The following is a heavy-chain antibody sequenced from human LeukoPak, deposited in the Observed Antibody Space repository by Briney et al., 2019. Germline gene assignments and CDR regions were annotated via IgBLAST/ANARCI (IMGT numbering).Heavy chain of an antibody. V-gene: IGHV1-2*02. J-gene: IGHJ4*02. CDR1: GFTFTGYY. D-gene: IGHD3-9*01. CDR2: MNYNSGGT. CDR3: ATQRFDWLYTYYFDY. Sequence: ASVKVSCKASGFTFTGYYIHWVRQAPGLGLEWMGWMNYNSGGTYYAQKFQGRVTMTRDTSISTAYMELSRLRSDDTAVHYCATQRFDWLYTYYFDYWGQGTPVTVSS.